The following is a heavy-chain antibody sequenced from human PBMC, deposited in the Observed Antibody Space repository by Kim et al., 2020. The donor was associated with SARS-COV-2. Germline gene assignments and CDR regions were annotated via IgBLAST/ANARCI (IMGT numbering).Heavy chain of an antibody. CDR3: ASPLGGYDSSGYYFLGY. CDR1: GGTFSSYA. Sequence: SVKVSCKASGGTFSSYAISWLRQAPGQGLEWMGGIIPIFGTANYAQKFQGRVTITADESTSTAYMELSSLRSEDTAVYYCASPLGGYDSSGYYFLGYWGQGTLVTVSS. V-gene: IGHV1-69*13. D-gene: IGHD3-22*01. CDR2: IIPIFGTA. J-gene: IGHJ4*02.